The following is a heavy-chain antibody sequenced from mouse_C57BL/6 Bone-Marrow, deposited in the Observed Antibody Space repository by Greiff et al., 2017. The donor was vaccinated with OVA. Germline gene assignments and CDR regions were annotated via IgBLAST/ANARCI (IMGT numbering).Heavy chain of an antibody. CDR3: ARGDGKNY. CDR1: GYTFTDYY. V-gene: IGHV1-19*01. CDR2: INPYNGGT. J-gene: IGHJ2*01. Sequence: EVKLVESGPVLVKPGASVKMSCKASGYTFTDYYMNWVKQSHGKSLEWIGVINPYNGGTSYNQKFKGKATLTVDKSSSTAYMELNSLTSEDSAVYYCARGDGKNYWGQGTTLTVAS. D-gene: IGHD1-1*01.